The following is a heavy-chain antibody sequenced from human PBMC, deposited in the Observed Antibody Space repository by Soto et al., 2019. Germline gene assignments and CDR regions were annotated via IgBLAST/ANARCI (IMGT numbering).Heavy chain of an antibody. CDR3: ARGYRQSGSSRSWVFDY. V-gene: IGHV4-31*03. Sequence: QVQLQESGPGLVKPSQTLSLICTVSGGSINSGGYYWNWIRQHPGKGLEWIGHIFYSGSTYYNPFLRSRVTISADTSENQFALKLSSVTAADTAVYFCARGYRQSGSSRSWVFDYWGQGTLVNVSS. D-gene: IGHD6-13*01. CDR2: IFYSGST. J-gene: IGHJ4*02. CDR1: GGSINSGGYY.